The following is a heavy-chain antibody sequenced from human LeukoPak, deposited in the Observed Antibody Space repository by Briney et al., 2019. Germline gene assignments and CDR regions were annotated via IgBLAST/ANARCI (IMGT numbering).Heavy chain of an antibody. Sequence: GGSLRLSCAASGFTFSSYGMHWVRQAPGKGLEWVAFIRYDGSNKYYADSVKGRFTISRDNSKNTLYLQMNSLRAEDTAVYYCAKPPGSGWYRFDYWGQGTLVTVSS. CDR2: IRYDGSNK. CDR3: AKPPGSGWYRFDY. D-gene: IGHD6-19*01. V-gene: IGHV3-30*02. J-gene: IGHJ4*02. CDR1: GFTFSSYG.